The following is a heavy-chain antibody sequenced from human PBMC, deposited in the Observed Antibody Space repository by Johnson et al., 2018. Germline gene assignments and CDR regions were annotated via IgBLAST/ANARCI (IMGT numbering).Heavy chain of an antibody. Sequence: QVQLQESGPGLVKPSETLSLTCTVSGGSMTDYHWSWIRQSPGKGLEWSGYIFYTGNTNYNPSLKSRVTLSADTSKNQFSLNLRSVTAADTAIYYCVRDYAFDIWGQGTMVTVSS. CDR1: GGSMTDYH. V-gene: IGHV4-59*12. CDR3: VRDYAFDI. CDR2: IFYTGNT. J-gene: IGHJ3*02.